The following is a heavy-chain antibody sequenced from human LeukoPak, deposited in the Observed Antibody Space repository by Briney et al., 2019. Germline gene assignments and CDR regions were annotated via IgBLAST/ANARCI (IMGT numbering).Heavy chain of an antibody. Sequence: GGSLRLSCAASGFTVSSNYMSWVHQAPGKGLEWVSVIYSGGSTYYADSVKGRFTISRDNSKNTLYLQMNSLRAEDTAVYYCARVHGSGSYGYYYYMDVWGKGTTVTISS. CDR2: IYSGGST. CDR3: ARVHGSGSYGYYYYMDV. J-gene: IGHJ6*03. V-gene: IGHV3-66*01. CDR1: GFTVSSNY. D-gene: IGHD3-10*01.